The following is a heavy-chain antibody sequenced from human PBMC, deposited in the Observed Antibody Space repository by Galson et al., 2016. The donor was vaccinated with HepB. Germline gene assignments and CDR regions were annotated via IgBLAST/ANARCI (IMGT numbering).Heavy chain of an antibody. CDR2: ISGSGGDT. CDR3: AKKASKRGYNYIDH. D-gene: IGHD5-18*01. CDR1: GFTFNDYG. V-gene: IGHV3-23*01. J-gene: IGHJ4*02. Sequence: SLRLSCATSGFTFNDYGMHWVRQAPGKGLEWVSTISGSGGDTYLADSVKGRFTISRDNSNNTLSLQMNNLRAEDTAVYYCAKKASKRGYNYIDHWGQGTLVTVSS.